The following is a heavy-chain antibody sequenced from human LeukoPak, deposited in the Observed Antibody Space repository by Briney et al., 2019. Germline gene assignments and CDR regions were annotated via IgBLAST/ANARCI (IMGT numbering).Heavy chain of an antibody. CDR1: GFTFSTYS. J-gene: IGHJ3*01. D-gene: IGHD2-2*02. V-gene: IGHV3-74*01. CDR2: IHRDGSST. Sequence: PGGSLRLSCAGSGFTFSTYSMNWVRQAPGKGLVWVSRIHRDGSSTTYADSVKGRFTISRDNAKNTLYLQMNSLRVEDTAVYYCARDRDCSSTSCYNAFDVWGQGTMVTVSS. CDR3: ARDRDCSSTSCYNAFDV.